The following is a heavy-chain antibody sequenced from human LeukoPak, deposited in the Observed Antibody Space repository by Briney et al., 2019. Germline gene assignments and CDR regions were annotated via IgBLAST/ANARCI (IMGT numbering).Heavy chain of an antibody. Sequence: GASVKVSCKVSGYTLTELSMHWVRQAPGKGLEWMGGFDPEDGETIYAQKFQGRVTMTEYTSTDTAYMELSSLRSEDTAVYYCATASLMVRGVIMFFDYWGQGTLVTVSS. CDR1: GYTLTELS. J-gene: IGHJ4*02. D-gene: IGHD3-10*01. CDR2: FDPEDGET. V-gene: IGHV1-24*01. CDR3: ATASLMVRGVIMFFDY.